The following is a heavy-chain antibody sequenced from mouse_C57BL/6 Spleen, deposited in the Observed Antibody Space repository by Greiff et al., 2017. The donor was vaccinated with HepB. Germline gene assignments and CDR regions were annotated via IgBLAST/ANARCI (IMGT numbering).Heavy chain of an antibody. CDR2: IYPGDGNT. Sequence: VQLQQPGAELVKPGASVKLSCKASGYAFSSYWMNWVKQRPGKGLEWIGQIYPGDGNTNYNGKFKGKATLTADKSSSTAYMQLSSLTSEDSAVYFCARWYDYDMFAYWGQGTLVTVSA. D-gene: IGHD2-4*01. V-gene: IGHV1-80*01. CDR1: GYAFSSYW. J-gene: IGHJ3*01. CDR3: ARWYDYDMFAY.